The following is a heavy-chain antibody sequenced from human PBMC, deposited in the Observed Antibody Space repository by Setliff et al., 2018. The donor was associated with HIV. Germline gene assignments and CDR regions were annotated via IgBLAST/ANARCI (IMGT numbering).Heavy chain of an antibody. D-gene: IGHD1-7*01. Sequence: PGGSLRLSCAASGFTFSDYPMNWVRQAPGKGLEWVSHIYPDSNNIDYTDSVKGRFTISRDNAKNSLYLQMNSLRAEDTAVYYCARGDGTKYYYYYYMDVWGKGTTVTVSS. CDR3: ARGDGTKYYYYYYMDV. CDR2: IYPDSNNI. J-gene: IGHJ6*03. CDR1: GFTFSDYP. V-gene: IGHV3-48*01.